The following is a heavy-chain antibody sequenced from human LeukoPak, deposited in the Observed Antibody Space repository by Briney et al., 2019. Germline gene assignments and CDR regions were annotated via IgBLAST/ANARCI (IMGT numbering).Heavy chain of an antibody. CDR1: GGSISSYY. Sequence: SETLSLTCTVSGGSISSYYWSWIRHPPGKGLEWIGYIYYSGSTNYNPSLKSRVTISVDTSKNQFSLKLSSVTAADTAVYYCARGPLPIVGATTDYWGQGTLVTVSS. V-gene: IGHV4-59*01. D-gene: IGHD1-26*01. J-gene: IGHJ4*02. CDR2: IYYSGST. CDR3: ARGPLPIVGATTDY.